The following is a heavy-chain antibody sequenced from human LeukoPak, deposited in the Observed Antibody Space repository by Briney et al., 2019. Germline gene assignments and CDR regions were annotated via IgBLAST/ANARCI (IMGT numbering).Heavy chain of an antibody. D-gene: IGHD3-22*01. V-gene: IGHV4-34*01. CDR3: ARTSIYYDSSGYRS. CDR2: INHSGST. Sequence: SETLSLTCAVYGGSFSGYYWSWIRQPPGKGLEWFGEINHSGSTNYNPSLKSRVTISVDTSKNQFSLKLSSVTAADTAVYYCARTSIYYDSSGYRSWGQGTLVTVSS. J-gene: IGHJ5*02. CDR1: GGSFSGYY.